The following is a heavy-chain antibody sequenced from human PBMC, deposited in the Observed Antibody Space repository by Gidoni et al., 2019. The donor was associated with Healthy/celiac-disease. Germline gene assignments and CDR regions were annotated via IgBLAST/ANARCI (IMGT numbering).Heavy chain of an antibody. J-gene: IGHJ4*02. CDR3: ARGGSIAAAGSYYFDY. Sequence: SISSGGYYWSWIRQHPGKGLEWIGYIYYSGSTYYNPSLKSRVTISVDTSKNQFSLKLSSVTAADTAVYYCARGGSIAAAGSYYFDYWGQGTLVTVSS. V-gene: IGHV4-31*02. CDR1: SISSGGYY. CDR2: IYYSGST. D-gene: IGHD6-13*01.